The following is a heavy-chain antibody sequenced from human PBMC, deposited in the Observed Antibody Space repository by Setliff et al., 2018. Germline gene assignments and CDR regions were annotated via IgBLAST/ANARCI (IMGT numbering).Heavy chain of an antibody. Sequence: ASVKVSCKASGYTFTSYGISWVRQAPGQRLEWMGWINPNSGGTNYAQKFQGWVTMTRDTSISTAYMELSRLRSDDTAVYYCARDRDSSGYPYYFDYWGQGTLVTVS. CDR3: ARDRDSSGYPYYFDY. CDR1: GYTFTSYG. J-gene: IGHJ4*02. D-gene: IGHD3-22*01. CDR2: INPNSGGT. V-gene: IGHV1-2*04.